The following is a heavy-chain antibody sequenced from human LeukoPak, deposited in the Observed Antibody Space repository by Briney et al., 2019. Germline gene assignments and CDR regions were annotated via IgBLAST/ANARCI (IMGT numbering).Heavy chain of an antibody. CDR1: GFTVSSNY. Sequence: QPGGSLRLSCAASGFTVSSNYMSWVRQAPGKGLEWVSAISGSGGSTYYADSVKGRFTISGDNSKNTLYLQMNSLRAEDTAVYYCAKDGCSSTSCPQPLDYWGQGTLVTVSS. J-gene: IGHJ4*02. V-gene: IGHV3-23*01. CDR3: AKDGCSSTSCPQPLDY. D-gene: IGHD2-2*01. CDR2: ISGSGGST.